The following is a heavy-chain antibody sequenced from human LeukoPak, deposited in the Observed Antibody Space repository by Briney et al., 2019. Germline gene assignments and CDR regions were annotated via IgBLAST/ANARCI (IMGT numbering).Heavy chain of an antibody. D-gene: IGHD1-26*01. Sequence: PGGSLRLSCAASGFTFTSYSMNRVRHAPGKGLEWVSTISGGGGSTYYADSVKGRFTISRDNSKNTLYLQVNSLRAEDTAVYYCAKGGKWDVTPFDYWGQGTLVTVSS. CDR2: ISGGGGST. J-gene: IGHJ4*02. CDR1: GFTFTSYS. V-gene: IGHV3-23*01. CDR3: AKGGKWDVTPFDY.